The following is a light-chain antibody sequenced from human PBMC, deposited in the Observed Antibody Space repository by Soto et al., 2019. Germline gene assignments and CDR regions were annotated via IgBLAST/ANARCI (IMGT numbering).Light chain of an antibody. Sequence: QSALTQPASASGSPGQWITISCTGTSSDVGGYNYVSWYQQHPGKAPKLMIYDVTTRPSGVSYRFSGSKSGNTASLTISGLQAEDEADYYCSSYTTTSAVAFGGGTKVTVL. CDR3: SSYTTTSAVA. CDR2: DVT. J-gene: IGLJ2*01. V-gene: IGLV2-14*03. CDR1: SSDVGGYNY.